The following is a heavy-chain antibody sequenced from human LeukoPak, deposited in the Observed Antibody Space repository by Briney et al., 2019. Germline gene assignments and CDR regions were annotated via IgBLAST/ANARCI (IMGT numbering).Heavy chain of an antibody. Sequence: PSETLSLTCTVSGGSISSRSYYWGWVRQPPGKGLEWIGSIYYSGSTYYNPSLKSRVTISVDTSKNQFSLKLTSVTAADTAVYYCARDLGDRSRAYFAFDYWGQGTLVTVSS. V-gene: IGHV4-39*07. CDR1: GGSISSRSYY. D-gene: IGHD3-16*01. CDR2: IYYSGST. J-gene: IGHJ4*02. CDR3: ARDLGDRSRAYFAFDY.